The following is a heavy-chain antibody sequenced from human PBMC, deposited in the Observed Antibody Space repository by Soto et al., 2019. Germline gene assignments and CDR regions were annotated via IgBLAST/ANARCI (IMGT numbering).Heavy chain of an antibody. D-gene: IGHD3-3*01. Sequence: WASVKVSCKASGYTFTSYDNNWVRQATGQGLEWMGWMNPNSGNTGYAQKFQGRVTMTRNTSITTAYMELSSLTSDDTAIYYCARGLIPRRSLYDVWSGYYSPLDYWGLGTLVTVSS. J-gene: IGHJ4*02. CDR1: GYTFTSYD. CDR2: MNPNSGNT. CDR3: ARGLIPRRSLYDVWSGYYSPLDY. V-gene: IGHV1-8*01.